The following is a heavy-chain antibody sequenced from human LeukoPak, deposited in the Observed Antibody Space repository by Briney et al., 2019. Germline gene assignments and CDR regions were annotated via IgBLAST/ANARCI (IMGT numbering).Heavy chain of an antibody. CDR3: ARVVYDSSGNDAFDI. J-gene: IGHJ3*02. V-gene: IGHV4-30-2*01. CDR1: GGSISSGGYS. CDR2: IYHSGST. D-gene: IGHD3-22*01. Sequence: SETLSLTCAVSGGSISSGGYSWSWIRQPPGKGLEWIGYIYHSGSTYYNPSLKSRVTISVDRSKNQFSLKLSSVTAADTAVYYCARVVYDSSGNDAFDIWGQGTMVTVSS.